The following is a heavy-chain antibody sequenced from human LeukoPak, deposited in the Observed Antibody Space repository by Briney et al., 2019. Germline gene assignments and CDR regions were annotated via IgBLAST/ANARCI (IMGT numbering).Heavy chain of an antibody. V-gene: IGHV3-23*01. CDR2: ISVSGNT. D-gene: IGHD2-21*01. J-gene: IGHJ4*02. CDR3: AKAPVTTCSGAYCYPFDY. CDR1: GLTLRSYA. Sequence: GGSLRLSCAASGLTLRSYAMSWVGKAPGKGLEWSSPISVSGNTYHADSVKGRFTISRDSSKNILYLQMNRLRAEDAAVYYCAKAPVTTCSGAYCYPFDYWGQGTLVTVSS.